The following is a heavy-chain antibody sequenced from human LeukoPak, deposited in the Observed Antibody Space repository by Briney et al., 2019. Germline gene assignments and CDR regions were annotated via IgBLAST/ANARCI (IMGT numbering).Heavy chain of an antibody. CDR2: INHSGST. V-gene: IGHV4-34*01. J-gene: IGHJ4*02. CDR1: GGSFSGYY. D-gene: IGHD6-19*01. CDR3: ARMYSSGWYTFDY. Sequence: SETLSLTCAVYGGSFSGYYWSWIRQPPGKGLEWSGEINHSGSTNYNPSLKSRVTISVDTSKNQFSLKLSSVTAADTAVYYCARMYSSGWYTFDYWGQGTLVTVSS.